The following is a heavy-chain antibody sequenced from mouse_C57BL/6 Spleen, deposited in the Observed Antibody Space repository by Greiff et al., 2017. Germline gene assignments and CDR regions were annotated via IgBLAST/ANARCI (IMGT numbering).Heavy chain of an antibody. CDR2: IYPGDGDT. J-gene: IGHJ4*01. Sequence: QVQLQQSGPELVKPGASVKISCKASGYAFSSSWMNWVKQRPGKGLEWIGRIYPGDGDTNYNGKFKGKATLTADKSSSTAYMQLSSLTSEDSAVYVSATTVDYAMDYWGQGTSVTVSS. V-gene: IGHV1-82*01. CDR3: ATTVDYAMDY. D-gene: IGHD1-1*01. CDR1: GYAFSSSW.